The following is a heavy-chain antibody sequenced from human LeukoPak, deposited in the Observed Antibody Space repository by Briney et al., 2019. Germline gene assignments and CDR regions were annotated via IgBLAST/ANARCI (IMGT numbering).Heavy chain of an antibody. CDR1: GFTFDDYG. CDR2: INWNGGST. CDR3: ARESITMVRGVSSYYMDV. D-gene: IGHD3-10*01. J-gene: IGHJ6*03. V-gene: IGHV3-20*04. Sequence: GSLRLSCAASGFTFDDYGMSWVRPAPGKGLEWVSGINWNGGSTGYADSVKGRFTISRDNAKNSLYLQMNSLRAEDTALYYCARESITMVRGVSSYYMDVWGEGTTVTVSS.